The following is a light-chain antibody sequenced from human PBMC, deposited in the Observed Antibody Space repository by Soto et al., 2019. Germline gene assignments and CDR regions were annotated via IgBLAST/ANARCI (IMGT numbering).Light chain of an antibody. Sequence: EIVMTQSPATLSVSPGERATLSCRASQSVSNNLAWYQKKPGKAPRLLIYGASTRAPGISARFSGSGSGTEFPLTISSLQSEDFAVYYCQQYNDWWTFGQGTRVEIK. CDR3: QQYNDWWT. CDR1: QSVSNN. V-gene: IGKV3-15*01. CDR2: GAS. J-gene: IGKJ1*01.